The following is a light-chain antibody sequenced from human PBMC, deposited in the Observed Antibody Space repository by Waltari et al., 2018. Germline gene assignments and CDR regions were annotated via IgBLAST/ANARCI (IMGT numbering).Light chain of an antibody. CDR2: WAS. J-gene: IGKJ1*01. Sequence: DIVMTQSLDSLAVSLGERATINCKSSQSVLYSSNDKNYLAWYQQKPGQPPKLLIYWASTRRSGVPDRFSGSGSGTDFTLTISSLQAEDVAVYYCQQYYSKRTFGQGTKVEI. CDR3: QQYYSKRT. CDR1: QSVLYSSNDKNY. V-gene: IGKV4-1*01.